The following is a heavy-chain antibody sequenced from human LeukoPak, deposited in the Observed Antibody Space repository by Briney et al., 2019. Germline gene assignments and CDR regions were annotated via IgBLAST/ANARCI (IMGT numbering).Heavy chain of an antibody. J-gene: IGHJ4*02. D-gene: IGHD6-13*01. CDR2: IRYDGSTK. V-gene: IGHV3-30*02. Sequence: GGSLRLPCVASGFTFRSYVMQRVRQAPGKGLEWVACIRYDGSTKYYADSVKGRFTISRDNPKNTLYLQMNSLRAEYTAVYYCAKDRTAAGDYEDYWGQGTLVTVSS. CDR1: GFTFRSYV. CDR3: AKDRTAAGDYEDY.